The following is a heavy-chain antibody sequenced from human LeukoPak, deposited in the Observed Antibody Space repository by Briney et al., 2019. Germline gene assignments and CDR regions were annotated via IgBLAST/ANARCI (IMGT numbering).Heavy chain of an antibody. D-gene: IGHD1-26*01. CDR1: GGSISSYY. J-gene: IGHJ4*02. CDR3: ARGDIVGATYDY. V-gene: IGHV4-59*01. CDR2: IHYSGST. Sequence: SESLSLTCTVSGGSISSYYWSWIRQPPGKGLEWVGYIHYSGSTNYNPSLKSRGSISVDTSKNQFSLKLSSVTAADTAVYYCARGDIVGATYDYWGQGTLVTVSS.